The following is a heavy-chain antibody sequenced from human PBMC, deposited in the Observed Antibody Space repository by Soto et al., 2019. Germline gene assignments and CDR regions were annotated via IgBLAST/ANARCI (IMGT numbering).Heavy chain of an antibody. CDR1: GFTFSSYG. J-gene: IGHJ4*02. V-gene: IGHV3-30*18. Sequence: QVQLLESGGGVVQPGRSLRLSCAASGFTFSSYGMHWVRQAPGKGLEWVAVISYDGSNKYYADSVKGRFTISRDNSKNTLYLQMNSLRAEDTAVYYCAKHGGSGSSYYFDYWGQGTLVTVSS. CDR2: ISYDGSNK. D-gene: IGHD3-10*01. CDR3: AKHGGSGSSYYFDY.